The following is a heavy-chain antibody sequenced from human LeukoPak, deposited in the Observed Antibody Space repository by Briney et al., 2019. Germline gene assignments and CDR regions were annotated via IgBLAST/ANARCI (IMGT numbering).Heavy chain of an antibody. CDR3: ARAMEPYFDSNGCDY. CDR2: IKQDGSEK. V-gene: IGHV3-7*01. Sequence: GGSLRLSCVPSGFTFSSYWMSWVRQAPGKGLEWVANIKQDGSEKYYVGSVKGRFIISRDNAKNSLYLQMNSLRAEDTAVYYCARAMEPYFDSNGCDYWGQGTPVTVSS. D-gene: IGHD3-22*01. CDR1: GFTFSSYW. J-gene: IGHJ4*02.